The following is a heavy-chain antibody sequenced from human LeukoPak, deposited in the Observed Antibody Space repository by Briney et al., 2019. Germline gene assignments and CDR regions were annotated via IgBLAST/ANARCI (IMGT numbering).Heavy chain of an antibody. CDR2: ISSSGSTI. V-gene: IGHV3-11*04. Sequence: GGSLRLSCAASGFTFSDYYMSWIRQAPGKGLEWVSYISSSGSTIYYADSVKGRFTISRDNAKNSLYLQMNSLRAEDTAVYYCARGYYYDSSGYYYFGPGDYFDYWGQGTLVTVSS. CDR3: ARGYYYDSSGYYYFGPGDYFDY. CDR1: GFTFSDYY. D-gene: IGHD3-22*01. J-gene: IGHJ4*02.